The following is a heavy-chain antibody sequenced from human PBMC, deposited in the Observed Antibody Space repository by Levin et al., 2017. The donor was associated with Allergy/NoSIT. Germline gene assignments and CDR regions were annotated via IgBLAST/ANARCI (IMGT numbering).Heavy chain of an antibody. CDR1: GFTFSNAW. CDR2: IKSKTDGGTT. V-gene: IGHV3-15*01. J-gene: IGHJ4*02. D-gene: IGHD3-10*01. Sequence: GGSLRLSCAASGFTFSNAWMSWVRQAPGKGLEWVGRIKSKTDGGTTDYAAPVKGRFTISRDDSKNTLYLQMNSLKTEDTAVYYCTTMQWFGELYHYFDYWGQGTLVTVSS. CDR3: TTMQWFGELYHYFDY.